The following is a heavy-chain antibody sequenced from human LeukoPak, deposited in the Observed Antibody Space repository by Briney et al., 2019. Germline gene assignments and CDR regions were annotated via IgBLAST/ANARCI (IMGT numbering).Heavy chain of an antibody. CDR2: IIPIFGTA. V-gene: IGHV1-69*06. CDR1: GGTSSGYA. Sequence: GASVKVSCKASGGTSSGYAISWVRQAPGQGLEWMGGIIPIFGTANYAQKFQGRVTITADKSTSTAYMELSSLRSEDTAVYYCARDPTLYCSGGSCYSRNWFDPWGQGTLVTVSS. D-gene: IGHD2-15*01. J-gene: IGHJ5*02. CDR3: ARDPTLYCSGGSCYSRNWFDP.